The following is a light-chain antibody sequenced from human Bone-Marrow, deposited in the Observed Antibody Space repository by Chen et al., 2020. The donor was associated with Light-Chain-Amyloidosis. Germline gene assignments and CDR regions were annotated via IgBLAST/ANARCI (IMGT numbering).Light chain of an antibody. CDR2: GSS. J-gene: IGKJ4*01. CDR1: QTINSNY. CDR3: QQYGTSPLT. Sequence: EIVLTQSPGTLSLSPGEGANLSCRASQTINSNYLTWYQQKFGQAPRLLIYGSSSRATGIPDRFTVSGSGSDFTLTINRLEPEDFAMYYCQQYGTSPLTFGGGTKVEIK. V-gene: IGKV3-20*01.